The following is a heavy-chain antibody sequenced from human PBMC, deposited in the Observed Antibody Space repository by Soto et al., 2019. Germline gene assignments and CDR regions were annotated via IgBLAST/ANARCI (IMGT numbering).Heavy chain of an antibody. CDR2: VYHTGDT. J-gene: IGHJ5*02. V-gene: IGHV4-4*02. D-gene: IGHD2-21*02. CDR3: AREIVTAGGNNYFDP. Sequence: PSETLSLTCVVSGGTVASSHWWSWVRQSPGRGLEWIGNVYHTGDTNFNPSLRSRVTFSVDKSNNQFSLRLTSVTAADTAVYFCAREIVTAGGNNYFDPWGPGTLVTVSS. CDR1: GGTVASSHW.